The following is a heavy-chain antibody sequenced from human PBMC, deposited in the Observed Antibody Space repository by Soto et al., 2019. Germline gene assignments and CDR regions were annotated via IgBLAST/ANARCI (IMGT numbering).Heavy chain of an antibody. CDR3: AKDGDTAMVNYYYYGMDV. D-gene: IGHD5-18*01. CDR2: ISGSGGST. Sequence: GGSLRLSCAASGFTFSSYAMSWVRQAPGKGLEWVSAISGSGGSTYYADSVKGRFTISRDNSKNPLYLQMNSLRAEDTAVYYCAKDGDTAMVNYYYYGMDVWGQGTTVTVSS. J-gene: IGHJ6*02. CDR1: GFTFSSYA. V-gene: IGHV3-23*01.